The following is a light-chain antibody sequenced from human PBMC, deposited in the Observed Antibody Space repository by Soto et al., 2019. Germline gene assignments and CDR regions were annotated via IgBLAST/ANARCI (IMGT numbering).Light chain of an antibody. CDR3: QQYNNWPRP. CDR2: GAS. J-gene: IGKJ1*01. Sequence: EIVMTQSPATLSVSPGERATLSCRASQSVSSNLAWYQQKPGQAPRLLIYGASTGATGIPARFSGSGSGTEFTLTISSLQSEDFAVYYCQQYNNWPRPFGQGTKVEIK. CDR1: QSVSSN. V-gene: IGKV3-15*01.